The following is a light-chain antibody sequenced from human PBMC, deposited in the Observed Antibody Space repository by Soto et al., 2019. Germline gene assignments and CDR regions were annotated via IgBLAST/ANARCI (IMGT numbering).Light chain of an antibody. CDR2: DVT. J-gene: IGLJ3*02. Sequence: QSVLTQPRSVSGSPGQSVAISCAGTSSDVGAYNSVSWYQQHPGKAPKLMIYDVTERPSGVPDRFSGSKSGNTASLTISGLQAEDEADYSCGSYAGRYTLMFGGGTKLTVL. CDR1: SSDVGAYNS. CDR3: GSYAGRYTLM. V-gene: IGLV2-11*01.